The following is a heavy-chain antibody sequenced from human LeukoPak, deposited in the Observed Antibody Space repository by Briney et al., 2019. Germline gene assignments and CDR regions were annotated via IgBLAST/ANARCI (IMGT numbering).Heavy chain of an antibody. D-gene: IGHD2/OR15-2a*01. Sequence: GGSLRLSCAASGFTFSTSAVHWIRQAPGRGLEWVAVISIDGNNPYYADSVKGRFTISRDNSKNSLYLQMNSLRAEDTAVYYCAREEYDEGALDYWGQGTLVTVSS. CDR1: GFTFSTSA. CDR2: ISIDGNNP. CDR3: AREEYDEGALDY. J-gene: IGHJ4*02. V-gene: IGHV3-30*07.